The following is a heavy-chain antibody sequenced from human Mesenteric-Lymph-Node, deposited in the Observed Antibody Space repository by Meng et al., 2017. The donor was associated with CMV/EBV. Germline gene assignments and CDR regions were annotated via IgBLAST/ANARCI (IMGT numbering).Heavy chain of an antibody. D-gene: IGHD5-12*01. V-gene: IGHV6-1*01. CDR2: TYYRSKWYN. J-gene: IGHJ1*01. CDR3: ARASNSGYDWVYFQH. Sequence: SQTLSLTCAISGDSASSNSAAWNWIRQSPSRGLEWRGRTYYRSKWYNDYAVSVKSRITINPDTSKNQFSLQLNSVTPEDTAVYYCARASNSGYDWVYFQHWGQGTLVTVSS. CDR1: GDSASSNSAA.